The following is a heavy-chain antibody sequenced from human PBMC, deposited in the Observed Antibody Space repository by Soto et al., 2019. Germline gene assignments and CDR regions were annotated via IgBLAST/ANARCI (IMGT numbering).Heavy chain of an antibody. D-gene: IGHD6-13*01. Sequence: PGGSLRLSCAASGFTFSSYGMHWVRQAPGKGLEWVAVIWYDGSNKYYADSVKGRFTISRDNSKNTLYLQMNSLRAEDTAVYYCARGPAAAELGWFDHWGQGTLVTVSS. CDR2: IWYDGSNK. CDR1: GFTFSSYG. CDR3: ARGPAAAELGWFDH. J-gene: IGHJ5*02. V-gene: IGHV3-33*01.